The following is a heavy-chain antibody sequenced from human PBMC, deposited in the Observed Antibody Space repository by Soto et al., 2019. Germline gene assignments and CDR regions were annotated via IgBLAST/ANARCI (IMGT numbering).Heavy chain of an antibody. CDR3: ASSGYDSSGWFGYYYYGMDV. CDR2: ISYDGSNK. D-gene: IGHD6-19*01. Sequence: QVQLVESGGGVVQPGRSLRLSCAASGFTFSSYGMHWVRQAPGKGLEWVAVISYDGSNKYYADSVKGRFTISRDNSKNTLYLQMNSLRAEDTAVYYCASSGYDSSGWFGYYYYGMDVWGQGTKVTVSS. V-gene: IGHV3-30*03. J-gene: IGHJ6*02. CDR1: GFTFSSYG.